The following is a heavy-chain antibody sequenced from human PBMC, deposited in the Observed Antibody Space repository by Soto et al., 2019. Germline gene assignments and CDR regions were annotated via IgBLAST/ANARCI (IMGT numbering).Heavy chain of an antibody. CDR2: ISGSGGST. Sequence: EVQLLDSGGGLVQPGGSLRLSCDASGFTFRNYAMNWVRQAPGKGLDWVSAISGSGGSTYYADSVKGRFTISRDNSKNTMYLQMSSRGADDTSVDYCAKVPLVSAYDLDHWSQGTLFTFSS. D-gene: IGHD5-12*01. CDR1: GFTFRNYA. V-gene: IGHV3-23*01. J-gene: IGHJ4*02. CDR3: AKVPLVSAYDLDH.